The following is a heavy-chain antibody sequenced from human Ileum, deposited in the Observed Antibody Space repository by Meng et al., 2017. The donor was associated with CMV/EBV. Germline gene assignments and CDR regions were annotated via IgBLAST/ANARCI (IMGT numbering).Heavy chain of an antibody. J-gene: IGHJ5*02. V-gene: IGHV1-69*10. CDR2: IIPILGIA. CDR1: FSSYA. Sequence: FSSYAIRWVRQAPGQGLEWMGEIIPILGIANYAQKCQGRVTITADKSTSTAYMELSSLRSEDTAVYYCASSHYDFWSGYHNYNWFDPWGQGTLVTVSS. CDR3: ASSHYDFWSGYHNYNWFDP. D-gene: IGHD3-3*01.